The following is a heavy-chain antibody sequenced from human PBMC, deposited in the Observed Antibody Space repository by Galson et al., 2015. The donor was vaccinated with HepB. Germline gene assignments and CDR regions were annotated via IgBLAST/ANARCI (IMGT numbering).Heavy chain of an antibody. CDR3: ARDVHTTGHDY. Sequence: ETLSLTCAVYGGSFSGYYWSWIRQPPGKGLEWIGEINHSGSTNYNPSLKSRDTISVDTSKNQFSMKLSSVTAADTAVYYCARDVHTTGHDYWGQGTLVTVSS. V-gene: IGHV4-34*01. J-gene: IGHJ4*02. D-gene: IGHD4-17*01. CDR2: INHSGST. CDR1: GGSFSGYY.